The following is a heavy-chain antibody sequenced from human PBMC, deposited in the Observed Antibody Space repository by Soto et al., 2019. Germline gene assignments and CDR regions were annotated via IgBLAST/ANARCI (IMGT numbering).Heavy chain of an antibody. CDR2: INSDGSST. Sequence: EVQLVESGGGLVQPGGSLRLSCAAYGFTFSSYWIHWVRQAPWKGLVWVSRINSDGSSTSYADSVKGRFTISRDNAKNTLYLQMNSLRAEDTAVYYCARLPQRAVAIWWFDPWGQGTLVTVSS. D-gene: IGHD6-19*01. J-gene: IGHJ5*02. V-gene: IGHV3-74*01. CDR3: ARLPQRAVAIWWFDP. CDR1: GFTFSSYW.